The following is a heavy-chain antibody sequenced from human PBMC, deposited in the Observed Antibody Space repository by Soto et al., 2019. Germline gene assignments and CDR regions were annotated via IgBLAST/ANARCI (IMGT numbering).Heavy chain of an antibody. V-gene: IGHV1-18*01. D-gene: IGHD2-15*01. CDR2: ISAYNGNT. CDR3: ARDGVVVVVASLQYYYGMDV. CDR1: GYTFTSYG. Sequence: ASVKVSCKASGYTFTSYGISWVRQAPGQGLEWMGWISAYNGNTNYAQKLQGRVTITRDTSASTAYMELSSLRSEDTAVYYCARDGVVVVVASLQYYYGMDVWGQGTTVTVSS. J-gene: IGHJ6*02.